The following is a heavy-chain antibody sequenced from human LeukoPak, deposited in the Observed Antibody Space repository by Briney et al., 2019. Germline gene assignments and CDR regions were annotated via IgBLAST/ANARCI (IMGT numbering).Heavy chain of an antibody. Sequence: GGSLRLSCAASGFTFSSHGMHWVRQAPGKGLEWVAFIRYDGSNKYYADSVKGRFTISRDNSKNTLYLQMNSLRTEDTAVYYCAKDGGAAAGLLGAFDIWGQGTMVTVSS. CDR2: IRYDGSNK. CDR3: AKDGGAAAGLLGAFDI. CDR1: GFTFSSHG. V-gene: IGHV3-30*02. D-gene: IGHD6-13*01. J-gene: IGHJ3*02.